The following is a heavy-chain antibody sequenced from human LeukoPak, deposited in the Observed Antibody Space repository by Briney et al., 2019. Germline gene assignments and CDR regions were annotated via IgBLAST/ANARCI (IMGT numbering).Heavy chain of an antibody. CDR1: GYTFTSYG. D-gene: IGHD2-2*01. V-gene: IGHV1-18*01. J-gene: IGHJ3*02. CDR3: ASWGSSTDAFDI. Sequence: ASVKVSCKASGYTFTSYGISWVRQAPGQGLEWMGWINAYNGNTNYAQKLQGRVTMTTDTSTSTAYMELRSLRSDDTAVYYCASWGSSTDAFDIWGQGTMVTVSS. CDR2: INAYNGNT.